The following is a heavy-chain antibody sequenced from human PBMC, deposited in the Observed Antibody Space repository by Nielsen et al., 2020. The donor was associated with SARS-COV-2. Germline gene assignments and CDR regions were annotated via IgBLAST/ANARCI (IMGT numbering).Heavy chain of an antibody. Sequence: GASLKISCAASGFTFSSYWMHWVRQAPGKGLEWVSSNDFSSKSIFYADSVRGRFTISRDNTRKSLFLQMNSLRAEDTALYYCARGGRGHGFFDSWGQGTLVTVSS. J-gene: IGHJ4*02. D-gene: IGHD3-10*01. CDR1: GFTFSSYW. CDR2: NDFSSKSI. V-gene: IGHV3-21*01. CDR3: ARGGRGHGFFDS.